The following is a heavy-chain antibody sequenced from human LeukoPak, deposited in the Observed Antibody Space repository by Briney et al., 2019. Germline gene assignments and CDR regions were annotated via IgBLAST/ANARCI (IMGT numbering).Heavy chain of an antibody. J-gene: IGHJ4*02. Sequence: PQTLSLTCTVSGGSISSGASDWGWIRQHPKRGLEWVGYINHSGSTYYNPSLGSRVTMSVDTSKNQFSLKLSSVTAADSATYYCARESRVLIGDGYYLDSWGPGTLITVSS. CDR2: INHSGST. CDR1: GGSISSGASD. CDR3: ARESRVLIGDGYYLDS. D-gene: IGHD3-3*01. V-gene: IGHV4-31*03.